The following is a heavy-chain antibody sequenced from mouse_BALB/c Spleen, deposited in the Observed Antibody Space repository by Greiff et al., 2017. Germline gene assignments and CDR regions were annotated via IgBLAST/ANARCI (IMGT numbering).Heavy chain of an antibody. V-gene: IGHV1-54*01. Sequence: QVQLKESGAELVRPGTSVKVSCKASGYAFTNYLIEWVKQRPGQGLEWIGVINPGSGGTNYNEKFKGKATLTADKSSSTAYMQLSSLTSDDSAVYFCARIGNYFDYWGQGTTLTVSS. CDR1: GYAFTNYL. D-gene: IGHD1-1*02. CDR2: INPGSGGT. CDR3: ARIGNYFDY. J-gene: IGHJ2*01.